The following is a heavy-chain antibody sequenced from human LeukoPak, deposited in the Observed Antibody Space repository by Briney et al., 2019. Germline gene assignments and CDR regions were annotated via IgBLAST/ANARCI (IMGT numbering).Heavy chain of an antibody. Sequence: GGSLRLSCSASGFTFSTYAMHWVRQAPGKGLECVSSISNNGGTTYSAESSRGRFSISRDNSKNTLYLQMSSLRADDTAVYYCVKGPGPTVNYYFDFWGQGTLVTVSS. V-gene: IGHV3-64D*06. CDR3: VKGPGPTVNYYFDF. J-gene: IGHJ4*02. CDR2: ISNNGGTT. D-gene: IGHD4-17*01. CDR1: GFTFSTYA.